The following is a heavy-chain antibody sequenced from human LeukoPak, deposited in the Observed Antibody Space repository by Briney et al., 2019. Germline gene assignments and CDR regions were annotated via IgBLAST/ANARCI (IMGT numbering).Heavy chain of an antibody. CDR2: ISSDGRST. D-gene: IGHD6-13*01. Sequence: PGGSLRLSCAASGFTFSDNWMHWVRQAPGKGLVWVSVISSDGRSTIYADSVKGRFTISRDNSKNTLYLQMNSLRAEDTAVYYCARDSAYSSSPWGQGTLVTVSS. CDR1: GFTFSDNW. V-gene: IGHV3-74*01. J-gene: IGHJ5*02. CDR3: ARDSAYSSSP.